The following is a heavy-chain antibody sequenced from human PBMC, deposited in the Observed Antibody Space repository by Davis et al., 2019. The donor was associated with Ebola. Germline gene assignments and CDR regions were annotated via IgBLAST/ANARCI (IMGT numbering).Heavy chain of an antibody. Sequence: GESLKISCAASGFTFSDYAMSWVRQAPGKGLEWVANIKEDGSATNYVDSVKGRFTISRDNAKKSLYLQLNSLRADDTAMYYCARDYYDNSGDGFDIWGQGTMVTVSS. CDR3: ARDYYDNSGDGFDI. J-gene: IGHJ3*02. CDR2: IKEDGSAT. V-gene: IGHV3-7*01. D-gene: IGHD3-22*01. CDR1: GFTFSDYA.